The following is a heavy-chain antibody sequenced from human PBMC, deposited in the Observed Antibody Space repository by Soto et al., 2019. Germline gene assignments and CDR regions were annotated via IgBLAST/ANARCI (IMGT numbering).Heavy chain of an antibody. CDR1: GYSFTDYH. CDR2: INPKSGGT. Sequence: ASVKVSCKASGYSFTDYHIHWVRQAPGQGLEWLGRINPKSGGTSTAQKFQGWVTMTTDTSISTASMELTRLTSDDTAIYYCARGDSTDCSNGVCSFFYNHDMDVWGQGTTVT. J-gene: IGHJ6*02. D-gene: IGHD2-8*01. CDR3: ARGDSTDCSNGVCSFFYNHDMDV. V-gene: IGHV1-2*04.